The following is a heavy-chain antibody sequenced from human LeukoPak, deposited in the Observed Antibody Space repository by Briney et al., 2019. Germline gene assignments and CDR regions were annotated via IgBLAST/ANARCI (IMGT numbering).Heavy chain of an antibody. J-gene: IGHJ3*02. D-gene: IGHD2-21*02. CDR2: IIPIFGTA. V-gene: IGHV1-69*05. Sequence: SVKVSCKASGGTFSSYAISWVRQAPGQGLEWMGRIIPIFGTANYAQKFQGRVTITTDESTSTAYMELSSLRSEDTAVYYCASVRGPYCGGDCYSGGAFDIWGQGTMVTVSS. CDR3: ASVRGPYCGGDCYSGGAFDI. CDR1: GGTFSSYA.